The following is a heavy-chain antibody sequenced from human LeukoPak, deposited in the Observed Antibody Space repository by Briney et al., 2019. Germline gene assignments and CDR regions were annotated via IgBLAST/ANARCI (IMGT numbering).Heavy chain of an antibody. CDR1: GFTFSSYS. CDR2: ISSSSSYI. CDR3: ARSHYDILTGYLYYFDY. J-gene: IGHJ4*02. Sequence: PGGPLRLSCAASGFTFSSYSMNWVRQAPGKGLEWVSSISSSSSYIYYADSVKGRFTISRDNAKNSLYLQMNSLRAEDTAVYYCARSHYDILTGYLYYFDYWGQGTLVTVSS. V-gene: IGHV3-21*01. D-gene: IGHD3-9*01.